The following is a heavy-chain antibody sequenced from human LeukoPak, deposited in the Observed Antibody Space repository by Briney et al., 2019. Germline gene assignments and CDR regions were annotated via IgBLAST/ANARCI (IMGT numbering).Heavy chain of an antibody. CDR1: GFTFSSYS. J-gene: IGHJ6*02. Sequence: PGGSLRLSCEASGFTFSSYSMNWVRQAPGKGLEWVSSISSSSSYIYYADSVKGRFTISRDNAKSSLYLQMNSLRVEDTALYYCVKSFYASPPAGMDVWGQGTTVTVSS. CDR2: ISSSSSYI. CDR3: VKSFYASPPAGMDV. V-gene: IGHV3-21*04. D-gene: IGHD2-2*01.